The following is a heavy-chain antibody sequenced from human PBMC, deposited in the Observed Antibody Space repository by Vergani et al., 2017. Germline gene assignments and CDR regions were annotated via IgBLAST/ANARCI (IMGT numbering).Heavy chain of an antibody. CDR3: AGGVPDRAYSGGWYPIRGWFDP. D-gene: IGHD6-19*01. J-gene: IGHJ5*02. Sequence: EVQLVESGGGLVKPGGSLRLSCAASGFTFSSYSMNWVRQAPGKGLEWVSSISSSSSYIYYADSVKGRFTISRDNAKNSLYLQMNSLRAEDTAVYYCAGGVPDRAYSGGWYPIRGWFDPWGQGTLVTVSS. V-gene: IGHV3-21*01. CDR1: GFTFSSYS. CDR2: ISSSSSYI.